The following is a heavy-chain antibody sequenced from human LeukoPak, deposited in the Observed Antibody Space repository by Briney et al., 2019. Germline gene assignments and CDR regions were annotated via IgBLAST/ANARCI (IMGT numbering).Heavy chain of an antibody. CDR2: IDQSRTT. D-gene: IGHD3-10*01. CDR3: ARVPHYYFGYGYFDT. CDR1: GGSFSGYY. Sequence: SETLSLTCVVYGGSFSGYYWSWIRQPPGKGLEWIGEIDQSRTTNYNPSLKSRVTISIDTSKKQFSLTLTSMTAADTAVYYCARVPHYYFGYGYFDTWGQGTRVTVSS. J-gene: IGHJ4*02. V-gene: IGHV4-34*01.